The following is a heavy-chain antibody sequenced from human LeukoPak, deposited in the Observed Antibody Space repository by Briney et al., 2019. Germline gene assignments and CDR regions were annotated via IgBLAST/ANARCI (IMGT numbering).Heavy chain of an antibody. J-gene: IGHJ4*02. CDR2: INHSGST. V-gene: IGHV4-34*01. Sequence: PSETLSLTCAVYGGSFSGYYWSWSRQPPGKGLEWIGEINHSGSTNYNPSLKSRVTISVDTSKNQFSLKLSSVTAADTAVYYCARERNYYDSSGYYADFDYWGQGTLVTVSS. CDR3: ARERNYYDSSGYYADFDY. CDR1: GGSFSGYY. D-gene: IGHD3-22*01.